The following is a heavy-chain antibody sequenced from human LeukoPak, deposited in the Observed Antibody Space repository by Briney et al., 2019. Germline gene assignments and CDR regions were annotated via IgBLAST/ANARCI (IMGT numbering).Heavy chain of an antibody. CDR3: AKDLNDYAPRGYFDF. CDR1: GFTFSSYG. D-gene: IGHD4-17*01. J-gene: IGHJ4*02. Sequence: QPGRSLRLSCAASGFTFSSYGMHWVRQAPGKGLEWVAVISYDGSNKYYADSVKGRFTISRDNSKNTLYLQMNSLRAEDTAVYYCAKDLNDYAPRGYFDFWGQGTLVTVSS. V-gene: IGHV3-30*18. CDR2: ISYDGSNK.